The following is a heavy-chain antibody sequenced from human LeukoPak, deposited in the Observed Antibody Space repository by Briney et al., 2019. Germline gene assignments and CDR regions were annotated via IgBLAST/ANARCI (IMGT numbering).Heavy chain of an antibody. V-gene: IGHV3-30*04. CDR1: GFTFSSYA. CDR2: ISYDGSNK. D-gene: IGHD1-26*01. CDR3: AREDIDSGSYFDY. Sequence: PGGSLRLSCAASGFTFSSYAMHWVRQAPGKGLEWVAVISYDGSNKYYADSVKGRFTISRDNPKNTLYQQMNSLRAEDTAVYYCAREDIDSGSYFDYWGQGTLVTVSS. J-gene: IGHJ4*02.